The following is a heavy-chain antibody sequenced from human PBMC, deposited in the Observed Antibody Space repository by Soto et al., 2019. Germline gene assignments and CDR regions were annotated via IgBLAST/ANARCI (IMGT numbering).Heavy chain of an antibody. Sequence: GGSLRLSCAASGFTFSSYAMSWVRQAPGKGLEWVSAISGSGGSTYYADSVKGRFTISRDNSKNTLYLQMNSLRAEDTAVYYCAKRTPPPYCSSTSCYRPSDFDYWGQGTLVTVSS. CDR2: ISGSGGST. CDR1: GFTFSSYA. V-gene: IGHV3-23*01. CDR3: AKRTPPPYCSSTSCYRPSDFDY. D-gene: IGHD2-2*02. J-gene: IGHJ4*02.